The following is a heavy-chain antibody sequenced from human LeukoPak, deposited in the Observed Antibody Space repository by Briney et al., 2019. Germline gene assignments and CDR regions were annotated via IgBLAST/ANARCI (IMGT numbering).Heavy chain of an antibody. CDR1: GFTFSSYA. D-gene: IGHD5-24*01. J-gene: IGHJ4*02. Sequence: GRSLRLSCAASGFTFSSYAMHWVRQAPGKGLEWVAVISYDGSNKYYADSVKGRFTISRDNSKNTLYLQMNSLRAEDTAVYYCARDPKIATIQYYFDYWGQGTLVTVSS. V-gene: IGHV3-30-3*01. CDR3: ARDPKIATIQYYFDY. CDR2: ISYDGSNK.